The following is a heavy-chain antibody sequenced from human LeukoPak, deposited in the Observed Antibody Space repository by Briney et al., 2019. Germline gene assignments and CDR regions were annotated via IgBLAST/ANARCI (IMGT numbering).Heavy chain of an antibody. J-gene: IGHJ4*02. V-gene: IGHV3-53*01. Sequence: GGSLRLSCAASGFTVTSNSMSWVRQAPGKGLEWVSFIYSGSTHYSDSVKGRFTISRDNSKNTLYLQMNSLRAEDTAVYYCARRAGAYSHPYDYWGQGTLVTVSS. CDR3: ARRAGAYSHPYDY. CDR1: GFTVTSNS. D-gene: IGHD4/OR15-4a*01. CDR2: IYSGST.